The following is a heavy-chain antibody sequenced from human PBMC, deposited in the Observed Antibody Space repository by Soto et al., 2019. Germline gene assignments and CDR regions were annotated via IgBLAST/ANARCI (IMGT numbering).Heavy chain of an antibody. CDR1: GFTFSKAW. D-gene: IGHD6-13*01. CDR2: VKSKNDGGTT. J-gene: IGHJ4*01. V-gene: IGHV3-15*07. Sequence: GGSLRLSCAAYGFTFSKAWINCVRQALGKGLEWVGRVKSKNDGGTTDFAAPVKGRFALSRDDSKNMVYLEMNSLQTEDTAIYYCTTVSYIGSIIVRFDYRGQRSLVPVSS. CDR3: TTVSYIGSIIVRFDY.